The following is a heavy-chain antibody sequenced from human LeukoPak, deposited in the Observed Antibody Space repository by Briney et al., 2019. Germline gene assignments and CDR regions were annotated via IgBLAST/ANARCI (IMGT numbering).Heavy chain of an antibody. CDR2: VSAYNGDT. J-gene: IGHJ6*03. D-gene: IGHD2-2*01. CDR1: GYTFTSYG. Sequence: ASVKVSCKASGYTFTSYGISWVRQAPGQGLKCMGWVSAYNGDTNYAQKLQGRVTMTTDTSTSTAYMELRSLRSDDTGVYYCAREAYCSSTSCYYGDYYYYYYMDVWGKGTTVTVSS. CDR3: AREAYCSSTSCYYGDYYYYYYMDV. V-gene: IGHV1-18*01.